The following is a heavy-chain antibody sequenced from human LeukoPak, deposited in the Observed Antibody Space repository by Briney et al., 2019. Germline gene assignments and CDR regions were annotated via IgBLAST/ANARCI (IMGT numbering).Heavy chain of an antibody. CDR2: ISSSSSYI. CDR3: ARDRRSDGDFDY. Sequence: GGSLRLSCEASGFTFSSYTMNWVRQAPGKGLEWVSSISSSSSYIYYADSVKGRFTISRDNAKNSLYLQMNSLRAEDTAVYYCARDRRSDGDFDYWGQGTLVTVSS. J-gene: IGHJ4*02. D-gene: IGHD2-8*02. V-gene: IGHV3-21*01. CDR1: GFTFSSYT.